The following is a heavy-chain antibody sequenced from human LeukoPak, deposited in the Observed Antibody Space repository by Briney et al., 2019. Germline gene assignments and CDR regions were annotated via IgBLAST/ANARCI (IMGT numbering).Heavy chain of an antibody. J-gene: IGHJ4*02. CDR2: IKEDGGET. CDR1: GFVFSNYW. V-gene: IGHV3-7*01. D-gene: IGHD4/OR15-4a*01. CDR3: ARRKEVQTTFDY. Sequence: PGGSLRLSCVASGFVFSNYWMGWVRQAPGKGLEWVANIKEDGGETYYVDSVKGRFTISRDNAKNSLDLQMNSLRDEDTAVYYCARRKEVQTTFDYWGQGTLVNVSS.